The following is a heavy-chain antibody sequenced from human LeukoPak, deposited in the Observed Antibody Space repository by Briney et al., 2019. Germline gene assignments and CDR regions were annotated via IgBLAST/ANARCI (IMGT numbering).Heavy chain of an antibody. Sequence: GGSLRLSCAASGFTFSSYGMHWVRQAPGKGLEWVAFIRYDGSNKYYADSVKGRFTISRDYSKNTLYLQMNSLRAEDTAVYYCAKDWFHDIVVTMGSKTDAYFDYWGQGTLVTVFS. D-gene: IGHD5-12*01. CDR3: AKDWFHDIVVTMGSKTDAYFDY. J-gene: IGHJ4*02. CDR2: IRYDGSNK. CDR1: GFTFSSYG. V-gene: IGHV3-30*02.